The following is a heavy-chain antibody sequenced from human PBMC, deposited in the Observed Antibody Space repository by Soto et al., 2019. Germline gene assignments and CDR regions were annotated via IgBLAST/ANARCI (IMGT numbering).Heavy chain of an antibody. Sequence: GGSLRLSCAASGFTFSRNWMSWFRQAPGKGLEWVANIKQDGSEKYYADAVKGRFTLSRDNVENSLYLQMNSLRAEDTAVYYCAGDGDGYPAWAQRTPVPVSS. CDR1: GFTFSRNW. CDR3: AGDGDGYPA. V-gene: IGHV3-7*01. J-gene: IGHJ1*01. CDR2: IKQDGSEK. D-gene: IGHD1-1*01.